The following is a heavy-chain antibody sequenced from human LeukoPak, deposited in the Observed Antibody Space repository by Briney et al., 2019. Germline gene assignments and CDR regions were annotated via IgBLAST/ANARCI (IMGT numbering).Heavy chain of an antibody. CDR3: ARMSGSRLPGY. J-gene: IGHJ4*02. CDR2: ISSSSSAR. Sequence: GGSLRLSCAASGFTFSSHSMNWVRQASGKGLEWVSYISSSSSARYYADSVKGRFTISRDDARNSLYLQMNSLRAEDTAVYYCARMSGSRLPGYWGQGALVTVSS. CDR1: GFTFSSHS. D-gene: IGHD3-3*01. V-gene: IGHV3-48*01.